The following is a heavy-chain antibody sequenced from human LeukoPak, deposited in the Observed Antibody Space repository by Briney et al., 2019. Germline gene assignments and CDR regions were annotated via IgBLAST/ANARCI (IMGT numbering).Heavy chain of an antibody. J-gene: IGHJ4*02. V-gene: IGHV4-4*07. CDR2: IYASGST. D-gene: IGHD4-23*01. CDR3: ARGSDTSVASDY. Sequence: SETLSLTCTVSGGSISSYYWSWIRQPAGKGLEWIGRIYASGSTNYNPSLKSRVTISVDTSKNQFSLKLSSVTAADTAVYYCARGSDTSVASDYWGQGTLVTVSS. CDR1: GGSISSYY.